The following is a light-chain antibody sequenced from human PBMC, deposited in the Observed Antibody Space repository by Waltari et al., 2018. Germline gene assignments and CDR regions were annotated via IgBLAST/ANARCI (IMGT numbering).Light chain of an antibody. Sequence: QTVVTQEPSLTVSPGGTVTLTCASSTGAVTSDYSPNWFQQKPGQAPRALIYSASNKHPSTPARFSGSRLGGEAALTLSGVQPDDEGVYYCLLLSGGFWVFGGGTRLTVL. J-gene: IGLJ3*02. CDR3: LLLSGGFWV. CDR1: TGAVTSDYS. V-gene: IGLV7-43*01. CDR2: SAS.